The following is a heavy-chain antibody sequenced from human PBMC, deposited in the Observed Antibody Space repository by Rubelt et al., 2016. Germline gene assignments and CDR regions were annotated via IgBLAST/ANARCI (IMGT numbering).Heavy chain of an antibody. Sequence: EVQLVESGGGLVQPGGSLRLSCAASGFPFSSYSMNWVRQAPGKGREWVSYISSSSSPIYYADSVKGRCTFSSDNAKNSLYRQRNTLGAEDTAVYYCASLGYYYYDSSDFPRSWGQGTLVTVSS. V-gene: IGHV3-48*04. CDR2: ISSSSSPI. CDR1: GFPFSSYS. J-gene: IGHJ5*02. D-gene: IGHD3-22*01. CDR3: ASLGYYYYDSSDFPRS.